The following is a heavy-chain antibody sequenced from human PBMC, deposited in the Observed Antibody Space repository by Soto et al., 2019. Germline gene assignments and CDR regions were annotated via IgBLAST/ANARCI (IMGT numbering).Heavy chain of an antibody. J-gene: IGHJ3*02. V-gene: IGHV1-2*04. CDR2: INPNSGGT. D-gene: IGHD1-1*01. CDR3: ARPDLDKGNAFDI. CDR1: GYTFTGYY. Sequence: GASVKVSCKASGYTFTGYYMHWVRQAPGQGLEWMGWINPNSGGTNYAQKFQGWVTMTRDTSISTAYMELSRLRSDDTAVYYCARPDLDKGNAFDIWDQGTMVTVSS.